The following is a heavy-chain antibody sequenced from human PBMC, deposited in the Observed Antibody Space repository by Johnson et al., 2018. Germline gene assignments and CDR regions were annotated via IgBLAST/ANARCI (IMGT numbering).Heavy chain of an antibody. CDR3: AKDPGDIVVVTAAMCYYYYMDV. CDR1: GFTFSSYN. D-gene: IGHD2-2*01. CDR2: ISSSSNYI. J-gene: IGHJ6*03. Sequence: VQLVESGGGLVKPGGSLRLSCAASGFTFSSYNMKWVRQAPGKGLEWVSSISSSSNYIYYADSVKGRFTISRDNSKNTLYLQMNSLRAEDTALYYCAKDPGDIVVVTAAMCYYYYMDVWGKGTTVTVSS. V-gene: IGHV3-21*04.